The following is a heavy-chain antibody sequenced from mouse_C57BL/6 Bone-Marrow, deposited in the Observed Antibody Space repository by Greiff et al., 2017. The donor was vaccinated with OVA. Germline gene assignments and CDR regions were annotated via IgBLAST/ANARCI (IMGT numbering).Heavy chain of an antibody. CDR1: GYTFTSYT. Sequence: VQLQQSGAELARPGASVKMSCKASGYTFTSYTMHWVKQRPGQGLEWIGYINPSSGYTKYNQKFKDKATLTADKSSSTAYMQLSSLTSEDSAVYYCASITTVASYAMDYWGQGTSVTVSS. J-gene: IGHJ4*01. D-gene: IGHD1-1*01. CDR2: INPSSGYT. CDR3: ASITTVASYAMDY. V-gene: IGHV1-4*01.